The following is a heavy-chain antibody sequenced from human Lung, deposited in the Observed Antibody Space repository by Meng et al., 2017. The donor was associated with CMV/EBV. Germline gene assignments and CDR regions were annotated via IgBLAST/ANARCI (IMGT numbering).Heavy chain of an antibody. V-gene: IGHV1-8*01. CDR3: ARGLNGGLRFLEWLLRPYYYGMDV. J-gene: IGHJ6*02. CDR1: GYTFTSYD. Sequence: ASXXVSXKASGYTFTSYDINWVRQATGQGLEWMGWMNPNSGNTGYAQKFQGRVTMTRNTSISTAYMELSSLRSEDTAVYYCARGLNGGLRFLEWLLRPYYYGMDVXGQGXTVT. D-gene: IGHD3-3*01. CDR2: MNPNSGNT.